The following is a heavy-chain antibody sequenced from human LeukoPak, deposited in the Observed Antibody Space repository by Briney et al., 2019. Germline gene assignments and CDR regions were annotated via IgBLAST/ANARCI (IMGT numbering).Heavy chain of an antibody. V-gene: IGHV3-30-3*01. CDR2: ISYDGSNK. Sequence: GGSLRLSCAASGFTFSSYAMHWARQAPGKGLEWVAVISYDGSNKYYADSVKGRFTISRDNSKNTLYLQMNSLRAEDTAVYYCARDHLQLWSSFDYWGQGTLVTVSS. J-gene: IGHJ4*02. CDR1: GFTFSSYA. CDR3: ARDHLQLWSSFDY. D-gene: IGHD5-18*01.